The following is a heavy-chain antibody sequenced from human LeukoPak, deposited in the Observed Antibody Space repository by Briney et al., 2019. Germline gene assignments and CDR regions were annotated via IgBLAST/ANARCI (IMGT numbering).Heavy chain of an antibody. V-gene: IGHV3-21*01. Sequence: GGSLRLSCAASGFTFSSYNMNWVRQAPGKAKEWVSSITSSGTYIFYADSVKGRFTISRDNAKNSLYLQMDSLGPEDTAVYYCARDPYSGNYGNDYYYYMDVWGKGTTVTISS. CDR1: GFTFSSYN. D-gene: IGHD1-26*01. CDR3: ARDPYSGNYGNDYYYYMDV. CDR2: ITSSGTYI. J-gene: IGHJ6*03.